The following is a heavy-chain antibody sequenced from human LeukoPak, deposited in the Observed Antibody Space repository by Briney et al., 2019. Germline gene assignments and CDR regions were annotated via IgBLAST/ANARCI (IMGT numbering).Heavy chain of an antibody. CDR1: GFTFSNAW. J-gene: IGHJ4*02. V-gene: IGHV3-15*01. CDR2: IKRKTVGGTT. CDR3: TTCGYSGYDSNY. D-gene: IGHD5-12*01. Sequence: GGSLRLSCAASGFTFSNAWVTWVRQAPGKGLEWVGRIKRKTVGGTTDYAAPVKGRFTISRDDSKDTLYLQMNSLIIADTGVYYCTTCGYSGYDSNYWGQGVLVTVSS.